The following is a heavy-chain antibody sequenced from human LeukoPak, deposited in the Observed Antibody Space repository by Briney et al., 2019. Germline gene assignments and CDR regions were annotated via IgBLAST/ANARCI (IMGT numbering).Heavy chain of an antibody. Sequence: ASVKVSCKASGGTFSSYAISWVRQAPGKGLEWDSAITRSGGSTYYADSVKGRFTVSGDNSKNTLYLQMNSLRAEDTAVYYCAKVTLKRGYYDSSGSPFDYWGQGTLVTVSS. CDR2: ITRSGGST. CDR1: GGTFSSYA. CDR3: AKVTLKRGYYDSSGSPFDY. J-gene: IGHJ4*02. V-gene: IGHV3-23*01. D-gene: IGHD3-22*01.